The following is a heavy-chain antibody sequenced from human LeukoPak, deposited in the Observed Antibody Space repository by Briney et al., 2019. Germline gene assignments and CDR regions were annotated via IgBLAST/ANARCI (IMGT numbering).Heavy chain of an antibody. V-gene: IGHV1-69*13. J-gene: IGHJ4*02. Sequence: ASVKVSCKASGGTFSSYAISWVRQAPGQGLEWMGGIIPTFGTANYAQKFQGRVTITADESTSTAYMELSSLRSEDTAVYYCARNGPSMATLGPIDYWGQGTLVTVSS. CDR2: IIPTFGTA. D-gene: IGHD5-24*01. CDR1: GGTFSSYA. CDR3: ARNGPSMATLGPIDY.